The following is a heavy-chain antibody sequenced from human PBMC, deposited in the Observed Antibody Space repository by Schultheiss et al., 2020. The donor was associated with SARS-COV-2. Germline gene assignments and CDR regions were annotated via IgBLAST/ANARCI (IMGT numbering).Heavy chain of an antibody. CDR2: ISYDGSNK. Sequence: GGSLRLSCAASGFTFSSYGMHWVRQAPGKGLEWVAVISYDGSNKYFADSVKGRFTISRDNSKNTLYLQMNSLRAEDTAVYYCARGGSSSWPTYYFDYWGQGTLVTVSS. V-gene: IGHV3-30*03. CDR1: GFTFSSYG. D-gene: IGHD6-13*01. J-gene: IGHJ4*02. CDR3: ARGGSSSWPTYYFDY.